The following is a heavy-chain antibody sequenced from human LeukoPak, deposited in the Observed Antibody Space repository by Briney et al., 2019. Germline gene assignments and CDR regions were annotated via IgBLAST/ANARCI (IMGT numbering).Heavy chain of an antibody. CDR2: IYTSGTT. D-gene: IGHD6-13*01. J-gene: IGHJ4*02. CDR3: ARFSSIAAAFDY. CDR1: GGSISSGGYY. Sequence: SQTLSLTCAVSGGSISSGGYYWSWLRQPAGKGLEWIGRIYTSGTTHYNPSLKSRVTMSVDTSKNQFSLNLSPVTAADTAVYYCARFSSIAAAFDYWGLGTLVTVSS. V-gene: IGHV4-61*02.